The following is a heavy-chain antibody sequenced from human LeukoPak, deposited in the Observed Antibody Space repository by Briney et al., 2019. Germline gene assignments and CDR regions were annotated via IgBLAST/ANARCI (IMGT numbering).Heavy chain of an antibody. J-gene: IGHJ3*02. D-gene: IGHD5-18*01. Sequence: GESLKISCKGSGYSFTSYWIGWVRQLPGKGLEWMGIIYPRYSDTRYSPSFQGQVTISADKSISTAYLQWSSLKASDTAMYYCARVPLLGGYSYGYNPDAFDIWGQGTMVSVSS. CDR2: IYPRYSDT. CDR3: ARVPLLGGYSYGYNPDAFDI. V-gene: IGHV5-51*01. CDR1: GYSFTSYW.